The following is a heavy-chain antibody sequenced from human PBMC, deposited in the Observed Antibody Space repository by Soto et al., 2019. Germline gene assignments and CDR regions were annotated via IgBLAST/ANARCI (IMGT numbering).Heavy chain of an antibody. D-gene: IGHD2-15*01. CDR2: IRSKANSYAT. CDR3: TTPRYCSGGSCPRGYYYYGMDV. CDR1: GFTFSGSA. V-gene: IGHV3-73*01. Sequence: GGTLRLSCAASGFTFSGSAMHWVRQASGKGLEWVGRIRSKANSYATAYAASVKGRFTISRDDSKNTAYLQMNSLKTEDTAVYYCTTPRYCSGGSCPRGYYYYGMDVWGQGTTVTVSS. J-gene: IGHJ6*02.